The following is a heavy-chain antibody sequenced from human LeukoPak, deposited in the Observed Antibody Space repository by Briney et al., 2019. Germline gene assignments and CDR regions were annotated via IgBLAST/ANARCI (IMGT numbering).Heavy chain of an antibody. CDR3: ARAGLSGGSCFAFDI. J-gene: IGHJ3*02. D-gene: IGHD2-15*01. Sequence: GGSLRLSCAASGFTFSSYWMSWVRQAPGKGLEWVANIKQDGSEKYYVDSVKGRFTISRDNAKNSLYLQMNSLRAEDTAVYYCARAGLSGGSCFAFDIWGQGTMVTVSS. CDR2: IKQDGSEK. CDR1: GFTFSSYW. V-gene: IGHV3-7*03.